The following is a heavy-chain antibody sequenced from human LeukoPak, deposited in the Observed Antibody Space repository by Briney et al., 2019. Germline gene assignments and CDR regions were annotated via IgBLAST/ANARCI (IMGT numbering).Heavy chain of an antibody. D-gene: IGHD1-26*01. V-gene: IGHV4-59*08. J-gene: IGHJ4*02. Sequence: SETLSLTCTVSGGSISNYYWSWIRQPPGKGLEWIGYIYYSGSTNYNPSLKSRVTISVDTSKNQFSLKLSSVTAADTAVCYCAGTSGSYFDYWGQGTLVTVSS. CDR3: AGTSGSYFDY. CDR1: GGSISNYY. CDR2: IYYSGST.